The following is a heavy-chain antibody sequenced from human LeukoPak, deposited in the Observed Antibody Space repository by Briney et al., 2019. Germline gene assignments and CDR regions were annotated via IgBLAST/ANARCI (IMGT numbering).Heavy chain of an antibody. CDR2: INPSGGST. CDR1: GYTFTSYY. V-gene: IGHV1-46*01. D-gene: IGHD2-2*01. J-gene: IGHJ6*02. CDR3: ARDSCSSTSCYFDYYYGMDV. Sequence: ASVKVSCKASGYTFTSYYMHWVRQAPGQGLEWMGIINPSGGSTSYAQKFQGRVTMTRDTSTSTVYMELSSLRSEDTAVYYCARDSCSSTSCYFDYYYGMDVWGQGTTVTVSS.